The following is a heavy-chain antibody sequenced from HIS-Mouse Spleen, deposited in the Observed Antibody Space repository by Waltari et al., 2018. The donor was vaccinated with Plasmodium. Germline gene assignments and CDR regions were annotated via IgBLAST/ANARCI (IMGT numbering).Heavy chain of an antibody. V-gene: IGHV1-2*02. D-gene: IGHD6-13*01. CDR3: ARDLAAAGHFDY. Sequence: QVQLVQSGAEVKKPGASVTVSCKASGYTFPGYHMQWVRQAPGQGLEWMGWINPNSGGTNYAQKFQGRVTMTRDTSISTAYMELSRLRSDDTAVYYCARDLAAAGHFDYWGQGTLVTVSS. CDR2: INPNSGGT. J-gene: IGHJ4*02. CDR1: GYTFPGYH.